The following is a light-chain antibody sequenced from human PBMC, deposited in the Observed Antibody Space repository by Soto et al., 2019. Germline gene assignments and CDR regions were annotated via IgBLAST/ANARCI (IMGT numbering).Light chain of an antibody. CDR1: QTVSSNY. CDR3: QQYGSSPKT. J-gene: IGKJ4*01. CDR2: GAS. V-gene: IGKV3-20*01. Sequence: EILLSQSPDTLSLSPGERATLSCRASQTVSSNYLAWCQQRPGQAPRLLIYGASTRAAGIPDRFSGSGSGTDFTLTITRLEPEDSAVYYCQQYGSSPKTFGGGTKVDIK.